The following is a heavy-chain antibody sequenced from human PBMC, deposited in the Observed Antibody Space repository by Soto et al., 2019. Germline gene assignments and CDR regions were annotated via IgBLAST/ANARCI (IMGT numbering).Heavy chain of an antibody. CDR2: ISSSGTTI. CDR3: ARGKSIFYGMDV. D-gene: IGHD2-15*01. Sequence: QVQLVESGGGLVKPGGSLRLSCAASGFTFSDYYMIWIRQAPGEGLEWVSYISSSGTTIYHADSVKGRFTISRDNAKNSLFLQMNSLRAEDTAVYYCARGKSIFYGMDVWGQGTTVTVSS. V-gene: IGHV3-11*01. J-gene: IGHJ6*02. CDR1: GFTFSDYY.